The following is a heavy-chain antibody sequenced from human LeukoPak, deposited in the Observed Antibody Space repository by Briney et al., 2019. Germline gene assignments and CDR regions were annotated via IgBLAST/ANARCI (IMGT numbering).Heavy chain of an antibody. Sequence: PGGSLRLSCAASGFTFSRYWMSWVRQAPGKGLEWVAIINQDGSEKYYLDSVKGRFTISRDNAKNSLYLQMNSLRAEDTAVYYCAELGITMIGGVWGKGTTVTISS. J-gene: IGHJ6*04. V-gene: IGHV3-7*01. CDR1: GFTFSRYW. CDR2: INQDGSEK. CDR3: AELGITMIGGV. D-gene: IGHD3-10*02.